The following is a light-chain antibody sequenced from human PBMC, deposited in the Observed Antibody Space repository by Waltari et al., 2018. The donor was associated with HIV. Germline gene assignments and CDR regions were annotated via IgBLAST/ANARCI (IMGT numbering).Light chain of an antibody. CDR1: SSNIGISL. CDR3: EAWDDSLSDYV. V-gene: IGLV1-47*01. Sequence: QSVLTQSPSASGTSGQRVTISCSGRSSNIGISLVYWYQQLPGTAPKLVFHRNDHSPAGVPDRFSGSKSGTSASLAISGVRSEDEADYSCEAWDDSLSDYVFGIGTTVTVL. J-gene: IGLJ1*01. CDR2: RND.